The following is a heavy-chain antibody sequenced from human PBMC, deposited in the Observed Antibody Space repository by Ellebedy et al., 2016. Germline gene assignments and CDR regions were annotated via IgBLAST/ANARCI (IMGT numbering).Heavy chain of an antibody. Sequence: ASVKVSXKASGYDFTGFDINWVRQAPGQGLEWMGWMNPNSGHRAFAQKFQGRVNMTRDTSINTAFLDLTNLTSDDMAIYFCARGLRGNCSKASCSLGYYYMDVWGPGTSVIVSS. V-gene: IGHV1-8*01. CDR3: ARGLRGNCSKASCSLGYYYMDV. J-gene: IGHJ6*03. D-gene: IGHD2-2*01. CDR1: GYDFTGFD. CDR2: MNPNSGHR.